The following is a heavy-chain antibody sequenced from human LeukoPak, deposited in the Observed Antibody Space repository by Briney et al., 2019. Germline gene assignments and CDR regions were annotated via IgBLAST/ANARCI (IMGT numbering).Heavy chain of an antibody. CDR3: AREWGTGSSDY. CDR1: GGSINRYY. V-gene: IGHV4-59*01. Sequence: SETLSLTCTVSGGSINRYYWSWIRQSPGKGLEWIAWIYYTGTTNYNPSLKSRVTISVDTSKNQFSLRLTSVTAADTAVYFCAREWGTGSSDYWGQGILVTDPS. D-gene: IGHD1-1*01. CDR2: IYYTGTT. J-gene: IGHJ4*02.